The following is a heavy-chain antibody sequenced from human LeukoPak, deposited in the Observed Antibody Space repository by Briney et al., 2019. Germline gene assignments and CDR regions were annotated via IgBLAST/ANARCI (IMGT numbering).Heavy chain of an antibody. D-gene: IGHD1-26*01. CDR3: ARRHSGSFDS. V-gene: IGHV4-59*08. CDR2: IYYSGST. Sequence: SETLSLTCTVSGDSVSGYYWSWIRQPPGKGLEWIGYIYYSGSTNYNPSLKSRVTMSVDTSKNQFSLKLSSVTAADTAVYYCARRHSGSFDSWGQGTLVTVSS. CDR1: GDSVSGYY. J-gene: IGHJ4*02.